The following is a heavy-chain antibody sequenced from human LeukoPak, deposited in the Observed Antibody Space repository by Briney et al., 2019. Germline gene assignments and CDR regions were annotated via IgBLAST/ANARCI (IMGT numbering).Heavy chain of an antibody. CDR1: GGSISSSSYY. Sequence: SETLSLTCTVSGGSISSSSYYWGWIRQPPGKGLEWIGSIYTSGSTNYNPSLKSRVTISVDTSKNQFSLKLSSVTAADTAVYYCARRAEYYMDVWGKGTTVTVSS. V-gene: IGHV4-39*07. CDR2: IYTSGST. J-gene: IGHJ6*03. CDR3: ARRAEYYMDV. D-gene: IGHD1-14*01.